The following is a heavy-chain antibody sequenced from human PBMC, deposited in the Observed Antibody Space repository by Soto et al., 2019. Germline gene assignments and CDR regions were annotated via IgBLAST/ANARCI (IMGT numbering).Heavy chain of an antibody. CDR1: GYTFTGYY. J-gene: IGHJ4*02. CDR2: INPNSGGT. V-gene: IGHV1-2*04. Sequence: QVQLVQSGAEVKKPGASVKVSCKASGYTFTGYYMHWVRQAPGQGLEWMGWINPNSGGTNYAQKFQGWVTMTRDTSISTAYMELSRPRSDDTAVYYCARGGSMTTVTASSDYWGQGTLVTVSS. CDR3: ARGGSMTTVTASSDY. D-gene: IGHD4-17*01.